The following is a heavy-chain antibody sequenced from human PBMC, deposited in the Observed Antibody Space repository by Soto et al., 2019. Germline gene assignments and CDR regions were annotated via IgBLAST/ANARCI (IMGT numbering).Heavy chain of an antibody. D-gene: IGHD1-26*01. CDR1: GFTFSSYG. CDR2: ISYDGSNT. CDR3: AKEGGLSGSYYISSSYYFDY. Sequence: GGSLRLSCAASGFTFSSYGMHWVRQAPGKEQEKVAIISYDGSNTYYADYVKGRFTISRDNSKNTLYLQMNSLRAEDTSVYYCAKEGGLSGSYYISSSYYFDYWGQGTLVTVSS. V-gene: IGHV3-30*18. J-gene: IGHJ4*02.